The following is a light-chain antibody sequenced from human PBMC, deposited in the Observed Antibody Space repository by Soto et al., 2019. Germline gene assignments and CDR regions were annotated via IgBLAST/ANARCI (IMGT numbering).Light chain of an antibody. Sequence: QAVVTQPPSASGTPGQRVTISCSGSSSNIGSNTVNWYQQLPGTAPKLLIYSNNQRPSGVPDRFSGSKSGTSASLAISGLQSEDEADYDCAAWDDSLKGVFGGGTKVTVL. CDR3: AAWDDSLKGV. CDR1: SSNIGSNT. CDR2: SNN. J-gene: IGLJ2*01. V-gene: IGLV1-44*01.